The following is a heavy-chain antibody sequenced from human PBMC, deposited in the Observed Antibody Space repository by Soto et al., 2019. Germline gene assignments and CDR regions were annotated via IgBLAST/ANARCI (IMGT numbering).Heavy chain of an antibody. J-gene: IGHJ4*02. CDR3: ARHVDCSSTTCYDFDS. V-gene: IGHV4-34*01. CDR2: INHSGST. Sequence: SETLSLTCAVYGGSFSGYYWSWIRQPPGKGLEWIGEINHSGSTNYNPSLKSRVTISVDTSKNQFSLKLSSLTAADTAVYYCARHVDCSSTTCYDFDSWGQGTLVTVSS. CDR1: GGSFSGYY. D-gene: IGHD2-2*01.